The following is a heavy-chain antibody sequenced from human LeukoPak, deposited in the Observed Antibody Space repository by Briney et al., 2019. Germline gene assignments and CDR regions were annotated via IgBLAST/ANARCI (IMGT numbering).Heavy chain of an antibody. CDR2: FDPEDGET. Sequence: ASVKVSCKVSGYTLTELSMHWVRQAPGKGLEWMGGFDPEDGETIYAQKFQGRVTMTEDTSTDTAYMELSSLRSEDTAVYYCATSRITMIVVVSRGDAFDIWGQGTMVTVSS. D-gene: IGHD3-22*01. CDR1: GYTLTELS. CDR3: ATSRITMIVVVSRGDAFDI. V-gene: IGHV1-24*01. J-gene: IGHJ3*02.